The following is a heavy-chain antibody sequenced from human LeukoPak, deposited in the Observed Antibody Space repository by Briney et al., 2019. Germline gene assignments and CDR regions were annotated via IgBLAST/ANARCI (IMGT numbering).Heavy chain of an antibody. CDR2: IYHSGST. J-gene: IGHJ6*03. CDR3: ARIRSEDHPRGENYYYMDV. CDR1: GYSISSGYY. Sequence: PSETLSLTCTVSGYSISSGYYWGWIRQPPGKGLEWIGSIYHSGSTCYNPSLKSRVTISVDTSKNQFSLKLSSVTAADTAVYYCARIRSEDHPRGENYYYMDVWGKGTTVTVSS. D-gene: IGHD3-16*01. V-gene: IGHV4-38-2*02.